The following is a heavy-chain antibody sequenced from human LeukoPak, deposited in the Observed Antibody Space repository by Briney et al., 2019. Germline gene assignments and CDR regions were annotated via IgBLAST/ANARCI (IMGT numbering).Heavy chain of an antibody. Sequence: GGSLRLSCAASGFTVSSNYMSWVRQAPGKGLEWVSVIYSGGSTYYADSVKGRFTISRDNSKNTLYLQMNSLRAEDTAVYYCARASTTVPNLLDHWGRRTLVTVSS. D-gene: IGHD4-17*01. CDR3: ARASTTVPNLLDH. CDR2: IYSGGST. CDR1: GFTVSSNY. V-gene: IGHV3-66*01. J-gene: IGHJ4*02.